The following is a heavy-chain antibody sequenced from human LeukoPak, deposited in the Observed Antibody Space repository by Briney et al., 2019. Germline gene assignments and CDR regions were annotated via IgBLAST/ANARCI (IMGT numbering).Heavy chain of an antibody. CDR3: ASSGIAETNLKY. CDR2: IIPIFGTA. J-gene: IGHJ4*02. D-gene: IGHD6-13*01. V-gene: IGHV1-69*05. CDR1: GGTFSSYA. Sequence: SVKVSCKAPGGTFSSYAISWVRQAPGQGLEWMGRIIPIFGTANYAQKFQGRVTITTDESTSTAYMELSSLRSEDTAVYYCASSGIAETNLKYWGQGTLVTVSS.